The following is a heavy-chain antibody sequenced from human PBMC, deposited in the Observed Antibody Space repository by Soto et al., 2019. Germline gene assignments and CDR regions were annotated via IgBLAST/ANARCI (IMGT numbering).Heavy chain of an antibody. D-gene: IGHD4-4*01. V-gene: IGHV1-3*01. CDR2: INAGNGNT. J-gene: IGHJ6*03. Sequence: QVQLVQSGAEVKKPGASVKVSCKASGYTFTSYAMHWVRQAPGQRLEWMGWINAGNGNTKYSQKFQGRVTITRDTSASTAYMELSSLRSEDTAVYYCARDRLTTVNPDSLSYYYYYMDVWGKGTTVTVSS. CDR3: ARDRLTTVNPDSLSYYYYYMDV. CDR1: GYTFTSYA.